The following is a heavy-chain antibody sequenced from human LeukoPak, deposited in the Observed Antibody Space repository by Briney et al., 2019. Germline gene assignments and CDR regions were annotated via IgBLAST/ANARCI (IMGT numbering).Heavy chain of an antibody. CDR3: VRDRFYAMDV. CDR1: GFTFSSSW. V-gene: IGHV3-74*01. Sequence: GSLRLSRAASGFTFSSSWMRWVRHAPGKGLVWVSGINHDGSTTNYVDSVKGRVTISRENAKKKLYLQMNSLRAEDTAVFYCVRDRFYAMDVWGQGTTVTVSS. CDR2: INHDGSTT. J-gene: IGHJ6*02.